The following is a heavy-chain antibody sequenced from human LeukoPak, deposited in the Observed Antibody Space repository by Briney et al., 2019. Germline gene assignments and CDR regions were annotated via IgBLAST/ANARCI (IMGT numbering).Heavy chain of an antibody. J-gene: IGHJ6*03. CDR1: GFTFSSYA. V-gene: IGHV3-23*01. Sequence: GGSLRLSCAVSGFTFSSYAMSWVRQAPGKGLEWVSAISGSGGSTYYADSVKGRFTISRDNSKSTLYIQMNSLRAEDTAVYYCARARSSSWYYYYYMDVWGKGTTVTISS. D-gene: IGHD6-13*01. CDR3: ARARSSSWYYYYYMDV. CDR2: ISGSGGST.